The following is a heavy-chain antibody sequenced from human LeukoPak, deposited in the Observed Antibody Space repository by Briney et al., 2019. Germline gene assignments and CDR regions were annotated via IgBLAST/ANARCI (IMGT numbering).Heavy chain of an antibody. D-gene: IGHD6-19*01. V-gene: IGHV4-59*01. CDR2: IYYSGST. Sequence: PSETLSLTCTVSGGSISSYYWSWIRQPPGKGLEWIGYIYYSGSTNYNLSLKSRVTVSVDTSKNQFSLKLSSVTAADTAVYYCARDTGSGWPYWYGMDVWGQGTTVTVSS. CDR1: GGSISSYY. J-gene: IGHJ6*02. CDR3: ARDTGSGWPYWYGMDV.